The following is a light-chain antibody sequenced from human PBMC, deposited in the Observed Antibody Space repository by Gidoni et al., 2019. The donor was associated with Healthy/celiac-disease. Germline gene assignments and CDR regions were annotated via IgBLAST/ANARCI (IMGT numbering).Light chain of an antibody. Sequence: DIVMTQSPDSLAVSLGERATINCKSRQSVLYSSNNKNYLTWYQQKPGQPPKLLIYWASTREFGVPDRFSGSGSGTDFTLTISSLQAEDVAVYYCQQYYSAPPTFXGXTKVEIK. CDR3: QQYYSAPPT. V-gene: IGKV4-1*01. CDR1: QSVLYSSNNKNY. J-gene: IGKJ4*01. CDR2: WAS.